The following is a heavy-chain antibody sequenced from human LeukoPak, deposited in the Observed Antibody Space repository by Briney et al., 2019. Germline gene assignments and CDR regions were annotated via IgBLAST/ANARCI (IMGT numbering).Heavy chain of an antibody. CDR3: ARVGVNTYDYGY. CDR1: GFTFSRYW. D-gene: IGHD3-16*01. J-gene: IGHJ4*02. V-gene: IGHV3-7*01. Sequence: GGSLRLSCVASGFTFSRYWMSWVRQAPGKGLEWVANIKQDGSEKYYVDSVNGRFSISRDNAKNLVYLQMNSLRAEDTAVYYCARVGVNTYDYGYWGQGTLVTVSS. CDR2: IKQDGSEK.